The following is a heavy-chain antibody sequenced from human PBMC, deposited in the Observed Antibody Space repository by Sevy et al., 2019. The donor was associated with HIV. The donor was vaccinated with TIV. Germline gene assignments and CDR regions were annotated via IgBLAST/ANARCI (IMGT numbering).Heavy chain of an antibody. CDR1: GFTFSNTW. J-gene: IGHJ3*02. D-gene: IGHD4-17*01. Sequence: GGSLRLSCAASGFTFSNTWMSWVRQAPGKGLELVGRIKSKNDGGKTDYAAPVIGRFTISRDDSKSTLYLRMNSLKIEDTAVYYCTTMGWHGGFDICGQGTMVTVSS. CDR2: IKSKNDGGKT. V-gene: IGHV3-15*01. CDR3: TTMGWHGGFDI.